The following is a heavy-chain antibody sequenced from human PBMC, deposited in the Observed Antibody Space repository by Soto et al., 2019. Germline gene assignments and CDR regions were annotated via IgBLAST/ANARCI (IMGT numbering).Heavy chain of an antibody. CDR3: ARDGAWRGLDV. J-gene: IGHJ6*02. D-gene: IGHD1-26*01. V-gene: IGHV4-30-2*01. Sequence: QLQLQESGSGLVKPSQTLSLTCAVSGDSISSGAYSWSWIRQPPGKGLEWIGYIYHSGTTYYYNPSLESRVTISIDRSENQFSLKLSSVTAADTAVYYCARDGAWRGLDVWDQGTTVTVSS. CDR2: IYHSGTTY. CDR1: GDSISSGAYS.